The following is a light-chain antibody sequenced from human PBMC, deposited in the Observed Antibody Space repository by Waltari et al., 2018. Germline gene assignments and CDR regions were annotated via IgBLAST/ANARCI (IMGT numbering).Light chain of an antibody. CDR3: GTRDNNLSALV. CDR1: TSNIGNNY. CDR2: ETE. V-gene: IGLV1-51*02. J-gene: IGLJ2*01. Sequence: QSVLTQPPSVSAAPGQKVTISCSGSTSNIGNNYVSWYQQLPGAAPKVFIYETEKRPSGIPDRFSGSKSGTSASLGITGLQTGDEAAYYCGTRDNNLSALVFGGGTRLTVL.